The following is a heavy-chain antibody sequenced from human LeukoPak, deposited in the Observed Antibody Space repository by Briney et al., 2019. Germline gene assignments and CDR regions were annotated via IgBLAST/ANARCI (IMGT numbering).Heavy chain of an antibody. V-gene: IGHV3-66*02. CDR2: IYSGGST. CDR1: GFTVSSNY. Sequence: GGSLRLSCAASGFTVSSNYMSWVRQAPGKGLEWVSVIYSGGSTYYADSVKGRFTISRDNSKNTLYLQMNSLRAEDTAVYYCARSSGGYDRYYYYYMDVWGKGTTVTVSS. D-gene: IGHD5-12*01. J-gene: IGHJ6*03. CDR3: ARSSGGYDRYYYYYMDV.